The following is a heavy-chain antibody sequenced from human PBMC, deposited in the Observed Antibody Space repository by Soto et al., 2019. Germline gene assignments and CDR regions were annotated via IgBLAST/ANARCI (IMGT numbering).Heavy chain of an antibody. V-gene: IGHV3-23*01. CDR1: GFAFNNYA. J-gene: IGHJ4*02. CDR3: AKGDRSGYPYYFDY. D-gene: IGHD3-22*01. CDR2: ISGSGGST. Sequence: EVQVLESGGGLVQPGGSLRLSCAASGFAFNNYAMSWVRQAPGKGLEWVSSISGSGGSTYYADSVKGRFTISSDNSKNTLYLQIKSLRAEDTAVYYCAKGDRSGYPYYFDYWGRRTLVTVSS.